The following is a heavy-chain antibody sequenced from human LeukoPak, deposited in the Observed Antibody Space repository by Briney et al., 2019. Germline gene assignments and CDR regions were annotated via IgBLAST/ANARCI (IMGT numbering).Heavy chain of an antibody. CDR1: GFTFSSYA. CDR3: ARGVGSGSRLRAGDY. D-gene: IGHD1-26*01. V-gene: IGHV3-23*01. Sequence: QSGGSLRLSCAASGFTFSSYAMSWVRQAPGKGLEWVSAISGSGGSTYYADSVKGRFTISGDNSKNTLYLQMNSLRAEDTAVYYCARGVGSGSRLRAGDYWGQGTLVTVSS. CDR2: ISGSGGST. J-gene: IGHJ4*02.